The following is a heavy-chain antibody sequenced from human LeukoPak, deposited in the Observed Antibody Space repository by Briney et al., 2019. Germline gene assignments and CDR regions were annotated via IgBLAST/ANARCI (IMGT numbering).Heavy chain of an antibody. J-gene: IGHJ3*02. CDR3: AEGCSSTSCYLTNDAFDI. V-gene: IGHV4-38-2*02. CDR1: GYSISSGYY. Sequence: PSETLSLTCTVSGYSISSGYYWGWIRQPPGKGLEWIGSIYHSGSTYYNPSLKSRVTISVDTSKNQFSLKLSSVTAADTAVYYCAEGCSSTSCYLTNDAFDIWGQGTMVTVSS. D-gene: IGHD2-2*01. CDR2: IYHSGST.